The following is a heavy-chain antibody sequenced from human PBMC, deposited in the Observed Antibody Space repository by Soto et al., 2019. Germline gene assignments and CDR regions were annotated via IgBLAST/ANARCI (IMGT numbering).Heavy chain of an antibody. J-gene: IGHJ5*02. V-gene: IGHV1-18*04. CDR2: ISAYNGNS. CDR1: GYTFTRYG. CDR3: ARIRCTNGVCYYRFDP. Sequence: SGEVSYRGSGYTFTRYGISWMRQAPGQGLEWMGWISAYNGNSNYAQKLQGRVTMTTDTSTSTAYMELRSLRSDDTAVYYCARIRCTNGVCYYRFDPWGQGTLVTVSS. D-gene: IGHD2-8*01.